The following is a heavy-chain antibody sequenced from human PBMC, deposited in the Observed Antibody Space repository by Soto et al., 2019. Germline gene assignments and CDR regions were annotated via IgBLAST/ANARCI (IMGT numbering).Heavy chain of an antibody. Sequence: GESLKISCKGSGYSFTSYWISWVRQMPGKGLERLGRIDPSDSYTNYSPSFQGHVTISADRSISTAYLQWSSLKASDTAMYYCARHGIAAAGPLRYYYYYYGMDVWGQGTTVTVSS. CDR1: GYSFTSYW. CDR3: ARHGIAAAGPLRYYYYYYGMDV. CDR2: IDPSDSYT. V-gene: IGHV5-10-1*01. J-gene: IGHJ6*02. D-gene: IGHD6-13*01.